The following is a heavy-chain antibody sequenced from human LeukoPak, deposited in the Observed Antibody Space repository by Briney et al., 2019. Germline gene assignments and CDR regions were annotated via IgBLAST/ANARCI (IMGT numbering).Heavy chain of an antibody. CDR1: GGSFSGYY. D-gene: IGHD6-19*01. V-gene: IGHV4-59*12. J-gene: IGHJ4*02. Sequence: SETLSLTCAVYGGSFSGYYWSWIRQPPGKGLEWIGYIYYSGSTNYNPSLKSRVTISVDTSKNQFSLKLSSVTAADTAVYYCARDRGLWLGYWGQGTLVTVSS. CDR3: ARDRGLWLGY. CDR2: IYYSGST.